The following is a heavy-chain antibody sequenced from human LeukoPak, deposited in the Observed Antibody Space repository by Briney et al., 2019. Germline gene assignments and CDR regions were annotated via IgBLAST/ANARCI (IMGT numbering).Heavy chain of an antibody. D-gene: IGHD3-22*01. CDR2: INHSGST. CDR1: GGSFSGYY. Sequence: PSETLSLTCAVYGGSFSGYYWNWIRQPPGKGLEWIGEINHSGSTNYNPSLRSRVTISVDTSKSQFSLKLRSVTAADTAVYYCARAQYVDISGFYPGYWGQGTLVTVSS. J-gene: IGHJ4*02. V-gene: IGHV4-34*01. CDR3: ARAQYVDISGFYPGY.